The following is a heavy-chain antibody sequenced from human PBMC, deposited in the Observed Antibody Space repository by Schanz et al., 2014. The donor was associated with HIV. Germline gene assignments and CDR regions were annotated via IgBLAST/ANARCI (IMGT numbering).Heavy chain of an antibody. CDR3: ARDHITIFLDP. Sequence: QVQLVQSGAEVKKPGASVKVSCKASGYTFTGYYMHWVRQAPGQGLEWMGWISGYNGNTDYAQKIQGRVTMTTDTSTSTAYMELRSLTSDDTAVYYCARDHITIFLDPWGQGTLVTVSS. CDR1: GYTFTGYY. D-gene: IGHD3-9*01. J-gene: IGHJ5*02. V-gene: IGHV1-18*04. CDR2: ISGYNGNT.